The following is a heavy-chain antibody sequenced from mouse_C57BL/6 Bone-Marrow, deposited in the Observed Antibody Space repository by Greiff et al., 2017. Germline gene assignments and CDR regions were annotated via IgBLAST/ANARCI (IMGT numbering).Heavy chain of an antibody. D-gene: IGHD2-4*01. CDR3: ARGYDYDNAMDY. CDR1: GYSFNDYN. CDR2: INPNNGTT. V-gene: IGHV1-39*01. J-gene: IGHJ4*01. Sequence: VQLQQSGPELVKPGASVKISCKASGYSFNDYNMNWVKQSNGKSLEWIGVINPNNGTTSYNQKFKGKATLTVDTASSTAYIQLNSRTSEDSAIYVCARGYDYDNAMDYCGQGTSVTVSS.